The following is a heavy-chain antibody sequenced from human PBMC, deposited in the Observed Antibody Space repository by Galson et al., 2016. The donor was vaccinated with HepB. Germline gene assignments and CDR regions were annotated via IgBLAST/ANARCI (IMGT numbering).Heavy chain of an antibody. J-gene: IGHJ4*02. D-gene: IGHD1-1*01. CDR3: ARSPGVQLWSEGYFEN. CDR2: IFHTGST. CDR1: GGSISSSHW. Sequence: ETLSLTCAVSGGSISSSHWWTWVRQPPGKGLEWIGEIFHTGSTNYDPFLKPRVTISADKSKNQFSLNLRSVTAADTAVYYCARSPGVQLWSEGYFENWGQGTLVTVSS. V-gene: IGHV4-4*02.